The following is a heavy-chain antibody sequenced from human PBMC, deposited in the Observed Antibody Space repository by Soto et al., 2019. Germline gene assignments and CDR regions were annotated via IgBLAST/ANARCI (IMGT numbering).Heavy chain of an antibody. V-gene: IGHV1-69*01. D-gene: IGHD3-22*01. CDR3: ASTYRTYDSSGYYYPEYFQH. CDR2: VIPIFRTS. J-gene: IGHJ1*01. Sequence: QVQLVQSGAEVKKPGSSVKVSCKASGGTFSRYAINWVRQAPGQGLEWMGGVIPIFRTSSYAQKFQGRVAITADESTSTDYMELSSLRSEDTAVYFCASTYRTYDSSGYYYPEYFQHWGQGTLVTVSS. CDR1: GGTFSRYA.